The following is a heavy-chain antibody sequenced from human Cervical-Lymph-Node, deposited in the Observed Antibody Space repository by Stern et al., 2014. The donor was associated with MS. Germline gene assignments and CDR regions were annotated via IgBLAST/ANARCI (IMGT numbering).Heavy chain of an antibody. CDR2: ISNNSTHT. CDR3: ARARVGDYARSPHLDS. CDR1: GFTFSHYS. J-gene: IGHJ4*01. V-gene: IGHV3-21*01. D-gene: IGHD4-17*01. Sequence: EVQLVESGGGLVKPGESLRLSCDASGFTFSHYSINWVRQAPGKGLEWISSISNNSTHTYDADSVEGRFTISRDSAKDSVSLHMVSLRAEDTAVYYCARARVGDYARSPHLDSWGHGTLVTVSS.